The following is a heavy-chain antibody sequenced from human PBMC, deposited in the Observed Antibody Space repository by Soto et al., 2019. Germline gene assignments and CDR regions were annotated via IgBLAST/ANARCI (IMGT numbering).Heavy chain of an antibody. CDR2: ISGSGGST. CDR1: GFTFSSYA. V-gene: IGHV3-23*01. CDR3: AKYPAAGPHYFDY. D-gene: IGHD6-13*01. J-gene: IGHJ4*02. Sequence: GALSLSCAASGFTFSSYAMSWVRQAPGKGLEWVSAISGSGGSTYYADSVKGRFTISRDNSKNTLYLQMNSLRAEDTAVYYCAKYPAAGPHYFDYWGQGTLVTVSS.